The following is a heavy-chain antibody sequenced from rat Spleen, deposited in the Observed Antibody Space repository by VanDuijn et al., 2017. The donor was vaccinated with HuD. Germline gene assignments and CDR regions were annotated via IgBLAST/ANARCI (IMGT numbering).Heavy chain of an antibody. CDR1: GYSITSSY. D-gene: IGHD1-12*01. CDR3: ARYRDSYGHVGIFDY. Sequence: EVQLQESGPGLVKPSQSLSLTCSVTGYSITSSYRWNWIRKFPGNKLEWIGHISYSGSTSYNPSLKSRISITRDTSKNQFFLQLNSVTTEDTAPYHCARYRDSYGHVGIFDYWGQGVMVTVSS. CDR2: ISYSGST. J-gene: IGHJ2*01. V-gene: IGHV3-1*01.